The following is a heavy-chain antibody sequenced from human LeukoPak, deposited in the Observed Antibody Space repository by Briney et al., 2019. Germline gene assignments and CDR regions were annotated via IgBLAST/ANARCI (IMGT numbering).Heavy chain of an antibody. Sequence: ASVKVSCKASGYTFTSYGISWVRQAPGQGLEWMGWTSAYNGNTNYAQKLQGRVTMTTDTSTSTAYLELSSLGSEDTAMYYCASALKRGSAGTLIDHWGQGTLVTVSS. V-gene: IGHV1-18*01. J-gene: IGHJ4*02. CDR2: TSAYNGNT. CDR3: ASALKRGSAGTLIDH. D-gene: IGHD6-13*01. CDR1: GYTFTSYG.